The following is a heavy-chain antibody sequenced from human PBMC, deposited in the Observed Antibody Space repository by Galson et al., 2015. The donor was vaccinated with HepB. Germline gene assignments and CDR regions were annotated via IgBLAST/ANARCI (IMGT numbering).Heavy chain of an antibody. J-gene: IGHJ4*02. Sequence: SLRLSCAASGFTFSGSAMHWVRQASGKGLEWVGRIRSKANSYATAYAASVKGRFTISRDDSKNTAYLQMNSLKTEDTAVYYCTRRLDWLGSLFDYWGQGTLVTVSS. CDR3: TRRLDWLGSLFDY. CDR2: IRSKANSYAT. CDR1: GFTFSGSA. D-gene: IGHD3-9*01. V-gene: IGHV3-73*01.